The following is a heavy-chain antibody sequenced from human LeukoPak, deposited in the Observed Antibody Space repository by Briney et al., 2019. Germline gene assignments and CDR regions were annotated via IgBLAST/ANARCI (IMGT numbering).Heavy chain of an antibody. Sequence: ASVTVSCKASGYTFTSYAMHWVRQAPGQRLEWMGWINAGNGNTKYSQKFQGRVTITRDTSASTAYMELSSLRSEDTAVYYCARDADTAMLYFDYWGQGTLVTVSS. CDR1: GYTFTSYA. D-gene: IGHD5-18*01. CDR3: ARDADTAMLYFDY. J-gene: IGHJ4*02. V-gene: IGHV1-3*01. CDR2: INAGNGNT.